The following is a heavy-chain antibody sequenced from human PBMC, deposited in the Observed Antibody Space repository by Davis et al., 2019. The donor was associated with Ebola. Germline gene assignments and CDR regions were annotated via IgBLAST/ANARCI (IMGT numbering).Heavy chain of an antibody. J-gene: IGHJ4*02. D-gene: IGHD6-13*01. CDR2: IKQDGSEK. CDR3: HSSSWYYGY. V-gene: IGHV3-7*03. CDR1: GFTLSSYW. Sequence: GESLKTSCAASGFTLSSYWMSWVRQAPGKGLEWVANIKQDGSEKYYVDSVKGRFTISRDNAKNSLYLQMNSLRAEDTAVYYCHSSSWYYGYWGQGTLVTVSS.